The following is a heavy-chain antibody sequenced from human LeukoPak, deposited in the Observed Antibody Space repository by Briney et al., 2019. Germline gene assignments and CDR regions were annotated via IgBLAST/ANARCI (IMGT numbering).Heavy chain of an antibody. J-gene: IGHJ4*02. D-gene: IGHD6-19*01. CDR3: AKAGVRDSSGWYYFDY. CDR2: ISWNSGSI. V-gene: IGHV3-9*03. Sequence: GGSLRLSCAASGFTFDDYAMHWVRQAPGKGLEWVSGISWNSGSIGYADSVKGRFTISRDNAKNSLYLQMISLRAEDMALYYCAKAGVRDSSGWYYFDYWGQGTLVTVSS. CDR1: GFTFDDYA.